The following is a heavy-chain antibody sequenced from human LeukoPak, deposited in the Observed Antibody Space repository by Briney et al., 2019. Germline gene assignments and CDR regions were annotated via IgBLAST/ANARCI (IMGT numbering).Heavy chain of an antibody. V-gene: IGHV5-51*01. J-gene: IGHJ4*02. D-gene: IGHD2-15*01. Sequence: GESLKISCKGSGYSFTSYWIGWVRQMPGKGLEWMGIIYLGDSDTRYSPSFQGQVTISADKSISTAYLQWSSLKASDTAMYYCARQPFYCSGGSCYDFDYWGQGTLDTVSS. CDR3: ARQPFYCSGGSCYDFDY. CDR2: IYLGDSDT. CDR1: GYSFTSYW.